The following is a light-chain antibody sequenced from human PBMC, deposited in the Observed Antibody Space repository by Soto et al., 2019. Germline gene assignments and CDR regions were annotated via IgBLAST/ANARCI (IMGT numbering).Light chain of an antibody. Sequence: DIQMTQSPSTLSASVGDIVTITCRASPSTSRGVAWYQQKPGKAPKLLIYKASSLESGVPSRCSGSGSGTELNLTISSLQPYDFATHYCQQQNSNHYTFGQGTKLEIK. V-gene: IGKV1-5*03. CDR1: PSTSRG. CDR2: KAS. J-gene: IGKJ2*01. CDR3: QQQNSNHYT.